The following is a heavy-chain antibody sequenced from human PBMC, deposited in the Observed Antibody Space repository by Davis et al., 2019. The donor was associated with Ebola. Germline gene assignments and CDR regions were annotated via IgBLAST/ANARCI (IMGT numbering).Heavy chain of an antibody. Sequence: AASVKVSCKASGYTFTSYGISWVRQAPGQGLEWMGWISAYNGNTNYAQKLQGRVTITRDTSASTAYMELSSLRSEDTAVYYCARYPSIAAAGTPRKDWFDPWGQGTLVTVSS. D-gene: IGHD6-13*01. CDR1: GYTFTSYG. CDR2: ISAYNGNT. V-gene: IGHV1-18*01. J-gene: IGHJ5*02. CDR3: ARYPSIAAAGTPRKDWFDP.